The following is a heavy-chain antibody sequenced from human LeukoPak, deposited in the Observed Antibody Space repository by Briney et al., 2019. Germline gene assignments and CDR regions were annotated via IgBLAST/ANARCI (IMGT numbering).Heavy chain of an antibody. V-gene: IGHV3-33*01. Sequence: GGSLRLSCAASGFTFSSYDMHWVRQAPGKGLEWVSVIWYDGSNKYYADSVKGRFTISRDNSKNTLFLQINSLRAEDTAVYYCARLLSNDWYKGTFDIWGQGTMVTVSS. CDR2: IWYDGSNK. D-gene: IGHD6-19*01. CDR3: ARLLSNDWYKGTFDI. J-gene: IGHJ3*02. CDR1: GFTFSSYD.